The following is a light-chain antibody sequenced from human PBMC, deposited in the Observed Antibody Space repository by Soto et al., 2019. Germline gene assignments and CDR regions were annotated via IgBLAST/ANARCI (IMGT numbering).Light chain of an antibody. CDR2: GAL. CDR3: QQYNNWPPFT. Sequence: EIVMTQSPATLSVSPGERATLSCRASQSVSSDLAWYQQKPGQAPRLLIYGALTRATGIPARFSGSGSGTEFTLTISSLQSEDFAVYYCQQYNNWPPFTFGPGIKVDFK. CDR1: QSVSSD. V-gene: IGKV3-15*01. J-gene: IGKJ3*01.